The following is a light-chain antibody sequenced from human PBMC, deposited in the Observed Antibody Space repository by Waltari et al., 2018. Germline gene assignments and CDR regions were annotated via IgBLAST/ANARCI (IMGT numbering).Light chain of an antibody. J-gene: IGKJ1*01. CDR1: QDIRNA. CDR2: AAS. V-gene: IGKV1-NL1*01. CDR3: QQFSGILWT. Sequence: IQMTQSPSSLSASVGNRVTITCRASQDIRNALAWYQQKPGKAPKLLLYAASSLESGVPSRFSGSGSGTDYTLTITGLQPDDSATYYCQQFSGILWTFGQGTKVEIK.